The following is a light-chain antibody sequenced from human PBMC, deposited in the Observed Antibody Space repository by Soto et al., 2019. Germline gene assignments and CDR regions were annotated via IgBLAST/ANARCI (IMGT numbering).Light chain of an antibody. CDR2: EVS. Sequence: QSALTQPASVSGSPGQSITISCTGTSSDVGAYNYVSWYQQHPGKAPKLMIYEVSHRPSGISNRFSGSKSGNTASLTISGLQAEDEAEYYCSSFTDSIALEVFGTGTQLTVL. CDR3: SSFTDSIALEV. CDR1: SSDVGAYNY. V-gene: IGLV2-14*01. J-gene: IGLJ1*01.